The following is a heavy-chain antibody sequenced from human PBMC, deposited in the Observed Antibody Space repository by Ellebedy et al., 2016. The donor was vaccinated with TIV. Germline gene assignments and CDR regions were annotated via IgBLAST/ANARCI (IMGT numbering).Heavy chain of an antibody. J-gene: IGHJ6*02. CDR2: ISGSGGST. D-gene: IGHD3-10*01. Sequence: GESLKISXAASGFTFSSYAMSWVRQAPGKGLEWVSAISGSGGSTYYADSVKGRFTISRDNSKNTLYLQMNSLKTEDTAVYYCTTDISLYRFGEPHMGDYYYGMDVWGQGTTVTVSS. CDR1: GFTFSSYA. CDR3: TTDISLYRFGEPHMGDYYYGMDV. V-gene: IGHV3-23*01.